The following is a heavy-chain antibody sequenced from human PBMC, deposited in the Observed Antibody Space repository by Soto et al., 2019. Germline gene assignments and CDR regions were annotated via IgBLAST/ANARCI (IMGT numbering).Heavy chain of an antibody. CDR2: IYYSGTT. Sequence: SETLSLTCTVSNGSVSSGTYSWSWVRQPPGKGLEWIGYIYYSGTTYYTPPLKSRLTMSMDRANDHFSLNLTSVTAADTAVYFCARGHYYYGMDVWGQGITVTVSS. CDR3: ARGHYYYGMDV. CDR1: NGSVSSGTYS. V-gene: IGHV4-30-2*01. J-gene: IGHJ6*02.